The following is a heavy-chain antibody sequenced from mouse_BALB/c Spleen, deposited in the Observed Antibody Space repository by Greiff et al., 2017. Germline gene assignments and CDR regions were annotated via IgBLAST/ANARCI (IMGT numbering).Heavy chain of an antibody. CDR2: IWSGGST. V-gene: IGHV2-2*01. J-gene: IGHJ4*01. D-gene: IGHD2-3*01. CDR3: ARDDDGYPGAMDY. CDR1: GFSLTSYG. Sequence: QVQLKESGPGLVQPSQSLSITCTVSGFSLTSYGVHWVRQSPGKGLEWLGVIWSGGSTDYNAAFISRLSISKDNSKSQVFFKMNSLQTDDTAMYYCARDDDGYPGAMDYWGQGTSVTVSS.